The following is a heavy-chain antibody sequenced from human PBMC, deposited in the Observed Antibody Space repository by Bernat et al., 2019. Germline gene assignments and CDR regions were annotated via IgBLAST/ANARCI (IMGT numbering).Heavy chain of an antibody. D-gene: IGHD3-16*02. CDR2: TRNKANSYAT. J-gene: IGHJ4*02. V-gene: IGHV3-72*01. CDR3: ARGGRHLGDLSLNY. CDR1: GFTFSDYY. Sequence: EVQLVESGGGLVQPGGSLRLSCAASGFTFSDYYMDWVRQAPGKGLEWVGRTRNKANSYATEFAASVKGRFTISRDDSKNSLYLQMNSLKTEDTAVYYCARGGRHLGDLSLNYWGQGTLVTVSS.